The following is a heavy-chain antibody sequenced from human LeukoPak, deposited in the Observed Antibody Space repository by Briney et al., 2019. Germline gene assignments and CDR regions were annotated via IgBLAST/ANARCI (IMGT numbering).Heavy chain of an antibody. D-gene: IGHD6-13*01. CDR3: AKHKGSSWYYFDY. Sequence: TGGSLRLSCAASGFTFSSYAMSWVRQAPGKGLEWVSAIRGSGGSTYYADSVKGRFTISRDNSKNTLYLQMNSLRAEDTAVYYCAKHKGSSWYYFDYWGQGTLVTAS. V-gene: IGHV3-23*01. CDR1: GFTFSSYA. CDR2: IRGSGGST. J-gene: IGHJ4*02.